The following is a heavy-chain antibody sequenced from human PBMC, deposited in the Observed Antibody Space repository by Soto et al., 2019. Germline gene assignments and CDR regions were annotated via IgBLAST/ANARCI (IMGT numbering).Heavy chain of an antibody. J-gene: IGHJ6*01. CDR2: ISGSGGST. V-gene: IGHV3-23*01. Sequence: GGSLRLSCAASGFTFSSYAMSWVRQAPGKGLEWVSAISGSGGSTYYADSVKGRFTISRDNSKNTLYLQMNSLRAEDTAVYYCAKGGVNYYSYGMDVWGQGTTVTVSS. CDR3: AKGGVNYYSYGMDV. D-gene: IGHD3-10*01. CDR1: GFTFSSYA.